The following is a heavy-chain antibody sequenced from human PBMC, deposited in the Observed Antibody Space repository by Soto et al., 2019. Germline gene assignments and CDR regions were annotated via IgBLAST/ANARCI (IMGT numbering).Heavy chain of an antibody. CDR2: IYWDDDK. CDR3: THINHADYSYGMDV. CDR1: GFSLRTSAVG. J-gene: IGHJ6*02. D-gene: IGHD2-21*01. V-gene: IGHV2-5*02. Sequence: QITLKESGPTLVTPTQTLTLTCTFSGFSLRTSAVGVGWIRQPPGKALEWLALIYWDDDKRYSPSLKSRLTIXRXTSXNPVVLTMTNVDPVHTATYYCTHINHADYSYGMDVWGQGTTVTVSS.